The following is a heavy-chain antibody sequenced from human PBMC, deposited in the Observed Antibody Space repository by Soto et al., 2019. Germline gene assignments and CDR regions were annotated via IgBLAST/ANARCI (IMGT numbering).Heavy chain of an antibody. V-gene: IGHV3-21*06. CDR2: ISSTTNYI. J-gene: IGHJ4*02. CDR3: ARESEDLTSNFDY. Sequence: GGSLRLSCAASGFTFSSYSMNWVRQAPGKGLEWDSSISSTTNYIYYGDSMKGRFTISRDNGKNSLYLEMNSLRAEDTAVYYCARESEDLTSNFDYWGQGTLVTVSS. CDR1: GFTFSSYS.